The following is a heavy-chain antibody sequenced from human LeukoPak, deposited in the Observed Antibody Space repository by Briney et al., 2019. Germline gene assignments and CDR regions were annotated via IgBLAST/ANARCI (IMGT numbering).Heavy chain of an antibody. V-gene: IGHV4-59*01. Sequence: SETLSLTCTVSGGSISSYYWSWIRQPPGKGLEWIGYIYYSGSTNYNPSLKSRVTISVDTSKNQLSLKLSSVTAADTAVYYCARRESYFSALDYWGQGTLVTVSS. J-gene: IGHJ4*02. CDR1: GGSISSYY. CDR3: ARRESYFSALDY. D-gene: IGHD3-3*01. CDR2: IYYSGST.